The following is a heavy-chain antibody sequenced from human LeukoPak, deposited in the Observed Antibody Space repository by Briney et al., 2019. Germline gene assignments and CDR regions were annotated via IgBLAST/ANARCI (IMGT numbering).Heavy chain of an antibody. D-gene: IGHD2-2*01. CDR1: GFTFNDYA. V-gene: IGHV3-9*03. CDR3: AKSSRYQLTYGSFDY. Sequence: GGSLRLSCAASGFTFNDYAMYWVRQVPGKGLEWVSGISWNSGSIAYADSVKGRFTISRDNAKNSLYLQMNSLRAEDMAFYYCAKSSRYQLTYGSFDYWGQGSLVTVSS. J-gene: IGHJ4*02. CDR2: ISWNSGSI.